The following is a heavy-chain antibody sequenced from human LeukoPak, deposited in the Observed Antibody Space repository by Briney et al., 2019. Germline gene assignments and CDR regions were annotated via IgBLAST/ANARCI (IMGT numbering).Heavy chain of an antibody. Sequence: GXSLKISCKGSGSSFTSYWIGWVRQMPGKGLEGMGIIYPGDSDTRYSPSFQGQVTISADNSISTAYLQWSSLKASDTAMYYCARQYSSSWQNWFDPWGQGTLVTVSS. J-gene: IGHJ5*02. CDR1: GSSFTSYW. D-gene: IGHD6-13*01. V-gene: IGHV5-51*01. CDR3: ARQYSSSWQNWFDP. CDR2: IYPGDSDT.